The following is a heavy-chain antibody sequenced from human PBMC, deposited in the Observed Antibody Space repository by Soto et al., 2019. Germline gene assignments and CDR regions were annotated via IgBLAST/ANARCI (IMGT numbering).Heavy chain of an antibody. V-gene: IGHV1-46*01. CDR3: ARAYSIAVADYYFDY. CDR2: INPSGGST. D-gene: IGHD6-19*01. CDR1: GYTFTSYY. Sequence: ASVKVSCKASGYTFTSYYMHWVRQAPGQGLEWMGIINPSGGSTSYAQKFQGRVTMTRDTSTSTVYMELSSLRSEDTAVYYCARAYSIAVADYYFDYWGQGTLVTV. J-gene: IGHJ4*02.